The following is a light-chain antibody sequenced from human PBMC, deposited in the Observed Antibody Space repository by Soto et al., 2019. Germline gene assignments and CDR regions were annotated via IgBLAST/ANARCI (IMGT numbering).Light chain of an antibody. Sequence: QSVLTQPPSASGTPGQRVTISCSGSISNIGSNTVSWFQQLPGAAPKLLIHSYNQRPSGVPDRFSGSKSGTSASLAISGLQSEDEPDYFCAAWDNSLNAVVFGGGTKLTVL. CDR2: SYN. CDR3: AAWDNSLNAVV. CDR1: ISNIGSNT. J-gene: IGLJ2*01. V-gene: IGLV1-44*01.